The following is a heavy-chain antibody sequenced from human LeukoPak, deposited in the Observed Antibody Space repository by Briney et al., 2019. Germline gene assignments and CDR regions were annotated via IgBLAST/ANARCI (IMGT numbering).Heavy chain of an antibody. CDR1: GYTFTSYG. CDR3: ARGGNSGYGDFYYGMDV. Sequence: ASVKVSCKASGYTFTSYGISWVRQAPGQGLEWMGWIGAYNGNTNYAQKLQGRVTMTTDTSTSTAYMELRSLRSDDTAVYYCARGGNSGYGDFYYGMDVWGQGTTVTVSS. J-gene: IGHJ6*02. V-gene: IGHV1-18*01. D-gene: IGHD5-12*01. CDR2: IGAYNGNT.